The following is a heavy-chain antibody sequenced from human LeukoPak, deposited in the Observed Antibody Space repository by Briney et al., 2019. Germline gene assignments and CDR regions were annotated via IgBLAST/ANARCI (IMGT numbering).Heavy chain of an antibody. Sequence: SETLSLTCAVYGGSFSGYYWSWIRQPPGKGLEWIGEINHSGSTNYNPSLKSRVAISVDTSKNQFSLKLSSVTAADTAVYYCAIAYCGGDCFSHDAFDIWGQGTMVTVSS. V-gene: IGHV4-34*01. CDR1: GGSFSGYY. D-gene: IGHD2-21*02. CDR3: AIAYCGGDCFSHDAFDI. J-gene: IGHJ3*02. CDR2: INHSGST.